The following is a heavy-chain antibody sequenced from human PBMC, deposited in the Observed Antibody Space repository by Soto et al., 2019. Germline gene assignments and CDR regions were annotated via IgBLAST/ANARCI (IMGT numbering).Heavy chain of an antibody. D-gene: IGHD6-13*01. Sequence: GGSLRLSCAASGFTFDTYAMTWVRQAPGKGLEWVSVISGGGGTTYYADSVKGRFTFSRDNSKNTLYLQMNSLRAEDTAVYYCARNRGAGTRFYFDFWGQGTLVTVSS. V-gene: IGHV3-23*01. CDR2: ISGGGGTT. CDR3: ARNRGAGTRFYFDF. J-gene: IGHJ4*02. CDR1: GFTFDTYA.